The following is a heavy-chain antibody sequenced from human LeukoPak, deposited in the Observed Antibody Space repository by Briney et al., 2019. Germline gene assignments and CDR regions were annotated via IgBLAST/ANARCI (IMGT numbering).Heavy chain of an antibody. CDR2: INPSGGST. CDR3: ARVPYYYGSGRELVARAFDI. Sequence: GASVKVSCKASGYTFTSYYMHWVRQAPGQGLEWMGIINPSGGSTSYAQKFQGRVTMTRDTSTSTVYMELSSLRSEDTAVYYCARVPYYYGSGRELVARAFDIWGQGTMVTVSS. J-gene: IGHJ3*02. CDR1: GYTFTSYY. D-gene: IGHD3-10*01. V-gene: IGHV1-46*01.